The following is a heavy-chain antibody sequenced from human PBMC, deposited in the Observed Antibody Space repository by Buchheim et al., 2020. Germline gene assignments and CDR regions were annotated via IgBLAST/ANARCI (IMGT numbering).Heavy chain of an antibody. CDR2: IIPIFDTA. Sequence: QVQLVQSGAEVKKPGSSVKVSCKASGGTFSSYAISWVRQAPGQGLEWMGGIIPIFDTANYAQKFQGRVTITADESTSTAYMELSSLRSEDTAVYYCARVHEAEMATIHYYYYGMDVWGQGTT. CDR1: GGTFSSYA. J-gene: IGHJ6*02. CDR3: ARVHEAEMATIHYYYYGMDV. V-gene: IGHV1-69*12. D-gene: IGHD5-24*01.